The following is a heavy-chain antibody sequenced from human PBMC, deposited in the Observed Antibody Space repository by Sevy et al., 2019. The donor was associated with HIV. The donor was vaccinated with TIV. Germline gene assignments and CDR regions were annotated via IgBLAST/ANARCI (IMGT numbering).Heavy chain of an antibody. CDR3: AKVRPSADCTNEDWCRLYNGGYYFDD. Sequence: SETLSLTCTVSGGSISSYYWSWIRQPPGKGLEWIGYIYYSGSTTYNPSLKSRVTVSVDTSKNQFSLKLSSVTTADTAVYYCAKVRPSADCTNEDWCRLYNGGYYFDDWGQGTLVTVSS. D-gene: IGHD2-8*01. V-gene: IGHV4-59*01. CDR2: IYYSGST. J-gene: IGHJ4*02. CDR1: GGSISSYY.